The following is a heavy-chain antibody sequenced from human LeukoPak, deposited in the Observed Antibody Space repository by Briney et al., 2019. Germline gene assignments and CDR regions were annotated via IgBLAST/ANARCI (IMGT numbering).Heavy chain of an antibody. CDR3: AKDLKNSSPGGWFDP. V-gene: IGHV3-23*01. CDR2: ISGSSGST. D-gene: IGHD6-19*01. Sequence: GRSLRLSCAASGFSFDDYAMHWVRQAPGKGLEWVSAISGSSGSTYYADSVKGRFTISRDNSKNTLYLQMNSLRAEDTAVYYCAKDLKNSSPGGWFDPWGQGTLVTVSS. CDR1: GFSFDDYA. J-gene: IGHJ5*02.